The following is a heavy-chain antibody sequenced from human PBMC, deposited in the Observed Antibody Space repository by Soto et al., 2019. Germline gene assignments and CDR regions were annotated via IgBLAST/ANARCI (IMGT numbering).Heavy chain of an antibody. Sequence: GGSLRLSCAASGFTFSSYAMSWVRQAPGKGLDWVSAISVSVGSTYYADSVKGRFTISRDNSKNTLYLQMNSLRAEDTAVYYCAKVERAVAGIIDWGQGTLVTVYS. J-gene: IGHJ4*02. CDR3: AKVERAVAGIID. V-gene: IGHV3-23*01. CDR1: GFTFSSYA. CDR2: ISVSVGST. D-gene: IGHD6-19*01.